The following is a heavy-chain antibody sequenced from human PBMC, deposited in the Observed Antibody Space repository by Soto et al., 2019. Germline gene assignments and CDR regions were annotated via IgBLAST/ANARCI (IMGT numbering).Heavy chain of an antibody. D-gene: IGHD3-22*01. CDR2: MNPNSGNT. CDR1: GYTFTSYD. CDR3: ARGWDYYEFRGESWFDP. J-gene: IGHJ5*02. Sequence: QVQLVQSGAEVKKPGASVKVSCKASGYTFTSYDINWVRQATGQGLEWMGWMNPNSGNTGYAQKFQGRVTMTRNTSISTAYMEWSSLRFEDTAVYYCARGWDYYEFRGESWFDPWGQGTLVTVPS. V-gene: IGHV1-8*01.